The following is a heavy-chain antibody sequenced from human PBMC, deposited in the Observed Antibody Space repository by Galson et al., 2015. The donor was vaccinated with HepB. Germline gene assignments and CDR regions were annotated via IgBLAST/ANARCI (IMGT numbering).Heavy chain of an antibody. V-gene: IGHV1-69*13. J-gene: IGHJ4*02. CDR3: ARQYDSSGYYAY. D-gene: IGHD3-22*01. CDR1: GVIFSRYA. CDR2: IIPLFGSA. Sequence: SVKVSCKASGVIFSRYAISWLRQAPGQGLEWMGGIIPLFGSANYAQKLQGRVTITADESTSTAYMELSSLKSKDTALYYCARQYDSSGYYAYWGQGTLVTVSS.